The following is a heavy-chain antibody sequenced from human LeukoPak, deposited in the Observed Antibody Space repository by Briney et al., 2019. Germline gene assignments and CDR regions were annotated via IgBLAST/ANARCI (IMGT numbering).Heavy chain of an antibody. V-gene: IGHV1-46*01. CDR2: INPSGGST. CDR3: ARDVASSGYYWD. Sequence: GASVKVSCKASGYTFTSCYMHWVRQAPGQGLEWMGIINPSGGSTSYAQRFQGRVTMTRETSTSTVYMELSNLKSGDTAVYYCARDVASSGYYWDWGQGTLVTVSS. CDR1: GYTFTSCY. J-gene: IGHJ4*02. D-gene: IGHD3-22*01.